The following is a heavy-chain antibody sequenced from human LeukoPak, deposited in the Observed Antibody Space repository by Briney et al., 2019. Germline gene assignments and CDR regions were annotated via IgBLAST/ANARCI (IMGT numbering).Heavy chain of an antibody. D-gene: IGHD6-13*01. V-gene: IGHV3-7*01. J-gene: IGHJ6*03. CDR3: ASQSSSWYPGSLAYYYYYYMDV. Sequence: GGSLRLSCAASGFTFSSYWMSWVRQAPGKGLEWVANIKQDGSEKYYVDSVKGRFTISRDNAKNSLYLQMNSLRAEDTAVYYCASQSSSWYPGSLAYYYYYYMDVWGKGTTVTVSS. CDR1: GFTFSSYW. CDR2: IKQDGSEK.